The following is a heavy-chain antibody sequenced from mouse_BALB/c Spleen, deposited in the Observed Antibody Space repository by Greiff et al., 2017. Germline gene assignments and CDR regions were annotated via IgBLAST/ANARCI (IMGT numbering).Heavy chain of an antibody. CDR2: ISSGGGST. CDR1: GFAFSSYD. CDR3: ARELRDYAMDY. Sequence: EVQGVESGGGLVKPGGSLKLSCAASGFAFSSYDMSWVRQTPEKRLEWVAYISSGGGSTYYPDTVKGRFTISRENAKNTLYLEMSSLRSEDTAMYYCARELRDYAMDYWGQGTSVTVSS. J-gene: IGHJ4*01. V-gene: IGHV5-12-1*01. D-gene: IGHD4-1*01.